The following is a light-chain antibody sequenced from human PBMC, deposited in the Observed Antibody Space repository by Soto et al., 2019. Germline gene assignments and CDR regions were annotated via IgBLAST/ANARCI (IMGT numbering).Light chain of an antibody. CDR3: QQSYGALRT. J-gene: IGKJ1*01. Sequence: IQLTHSPASLSASVWHRVTITCRASQNINTYLNWYQQKPGGAPKLQIYAASTLHSGVPSRFVGSGSGTDFTLTISSLQTDDFATYYCQQSYGALRTFGQGTKVDIK. V-gene: IGKV1-39*01. CDR2: AAS. CDR1: QNINTY.